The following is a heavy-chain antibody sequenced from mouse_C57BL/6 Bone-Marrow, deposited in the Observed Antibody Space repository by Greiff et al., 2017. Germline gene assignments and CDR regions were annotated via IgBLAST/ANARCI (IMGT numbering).Heavy chain of an antibody. J-gene: IGHJ3*01. V-gene: IGHV1-64*01. CDR1: GYTFTSYW. CDR3: ARHYGGFAY. Sequence: VKLQQPGAELVKPGASVKLSCKASGYTFTSYWMHWVKQRPGQGLEWIGMIHPNSGSTNYNEKFKSKATLTVDKSSSTAYMQLSSLPSEDSAVYYCARHYGGFAYWGQGTLVTVSA. CDR2: IHPNSGST. D-gene: IGHD1-1*01.